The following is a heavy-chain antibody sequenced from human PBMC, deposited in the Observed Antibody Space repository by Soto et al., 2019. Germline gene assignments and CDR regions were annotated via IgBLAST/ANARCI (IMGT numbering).Heavy chain of an antibody. CDR2: ISAYNGNT. Sequence: SGEVSFRASCYTFTSYGISWVRQAPVQGLEWMGWISAYNGNTNYAQKLQGRVTMTTDTSTSTAYMELRSLRSDDTAVYYCARDNHSGYNWFDPWGQGTMVTVS. CDR3: ARDNHSGYNWFDP. D-gene: IGHD5-12*01. V-gene: IGHV1-18*01. CDR1: CYTFTSYG. J-gene: IGHJ5*02.